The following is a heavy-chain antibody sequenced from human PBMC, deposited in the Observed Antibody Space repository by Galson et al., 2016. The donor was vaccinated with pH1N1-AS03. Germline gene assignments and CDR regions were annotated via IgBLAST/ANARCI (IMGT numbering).Heavy chain of an antibody. D-gene: IGHD6-19*01. CDR1: GFTINNNY. V-gene: IGHV3-53*01. CDR2: LYRDGRT. J-gene: IGHJ4*02. CDR3: ARDRTGGWAFDC. Sequence: LRLSCAASGFTINNNYMSWVRQAPGKGLEWVSVLYRDGRTSYADSVKGRFTISSDNYKNNLRVEDTALYYCARDRTGGWAFDCWGQGTLVTVSS.